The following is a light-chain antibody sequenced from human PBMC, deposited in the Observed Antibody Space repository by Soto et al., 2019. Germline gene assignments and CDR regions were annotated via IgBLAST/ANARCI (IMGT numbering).Light chain of an antibody. CDR2: EVV. CDR1: KSDIFVYDF. CDR3: KSYAGSNTYV. V-gene: IGLV2-8*01. J-gene: IGLJ1*01. Sequence: QSAVTQPPSASRSPGHSFTISCTGTKSDIFVYDFFSCYQHHPGKAPRLIIYEVVQRPSGVPYRFSGSKSGKTASLTVSGLQAADEADYFCKSYAGSNTYVFGRGTKVTVL.